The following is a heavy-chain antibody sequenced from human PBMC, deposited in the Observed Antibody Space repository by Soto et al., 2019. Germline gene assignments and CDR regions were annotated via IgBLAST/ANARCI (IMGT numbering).Heavy chain of an antibody. CDR2: ISGSGGST. CDR3: AKKAYCSGGSCYSSEYYYYYYMDV. CDR1: GFTFSSYA. D-gene: IGHD2-15*01. V-gene: IGHV3-23*01. Sequence: GGSLRLSCAASGFTFSSYAMSWVRQAPGKGLEWVSAISGSGGSTYYADSVKGRFTISRDNSKNTLYLQMNSLRAEDTAVYYCAKKAYCSGGSCYSSEYYYYYYMDVWGKGISVTVS. J-gene: IGHJ6*03.